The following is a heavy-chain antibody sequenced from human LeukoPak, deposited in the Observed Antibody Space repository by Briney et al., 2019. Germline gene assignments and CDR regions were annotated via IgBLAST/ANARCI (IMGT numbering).Heavy chain of an antibody. CDR2: IYSGGST. V-gene: IGHV3-53*01. Sequence: GGSLRLSCAASGFTVSSNYMSWVRQAPGKGLEWVSVIYSGGSTYYADSVKGRFTISRDNSKNTLYLQMNSLRAEDTAVYYCARGIVGATTDYWGQGTLVTVSS. CDR1: GFTVSSNY. J-gene: IGHJ4*02. CDR3: ARGIVGATTDY. D-gene: IGHD1-26*01.